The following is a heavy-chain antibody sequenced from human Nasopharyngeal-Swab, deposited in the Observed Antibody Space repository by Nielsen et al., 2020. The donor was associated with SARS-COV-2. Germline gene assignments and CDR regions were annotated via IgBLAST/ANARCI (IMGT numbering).Heavy chain of an antibody. D-gene: IGHD3-3*01. Sequence: GGSLRLSCAASGFTFSDYYMSWIRQAPGKGLEWVSYISSGSSYTNYADSVKGRFTISRDNAKNSLYLQMNSLRAEDTAVYYCARARAAIYDFWSGYYPRDLNGMGVWGQGTTVTVSS. CDR3: ARARAAIYDFWSGYYPRDLNGMGV. J-gene: IGHJ6*02. CDR1: GFTFSDYY. CDR2: ISSGSSYT. V-gene: IGHV3-11*06.